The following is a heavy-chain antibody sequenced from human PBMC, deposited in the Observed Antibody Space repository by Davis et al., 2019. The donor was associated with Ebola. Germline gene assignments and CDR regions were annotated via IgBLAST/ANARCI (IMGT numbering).Heavy chain of an antibody. CDR2: IIPIFGTA. Sequence: SVKVSCKASGYTFTSYAISWVRQAPGQGLEWMGGIIPIFGTANYAQKFQGRVTITADESTSTAYMELSSLRSEDTAVYYCARVLAFCSSTSCPGDYWGQGTLVTVSS. CDR3: ARVLAFCSSTSCPGDY. J-gene: IGHJ4*02. V-gene: IGHV1-69*13. CDR1: GYTFTSYA. D-gene: IGHD2-2*01.